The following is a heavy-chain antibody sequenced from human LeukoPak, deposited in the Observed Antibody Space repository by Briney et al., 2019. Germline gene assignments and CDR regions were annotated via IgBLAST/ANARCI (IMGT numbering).Heavy chain of an antibody. CDR3: ARVITMVRGAKVYWFDP. D-gene: IGHD3-10*01. CDR2: IYTSGST. V-gene: IGHV4-4*07. J-gene: IGHJ5*02. CDR1: GGSISSYY. Sequence: SETLSLTCTVSGGSISSYYWSWIRQPAGKGLEWIGGIYTSGSTNYNPSLKSRVTMSVDTSKNQFSLKLSSVTAADTAVYYCARVITMVRGAKVYWFDPWGQGTLVTVSS.